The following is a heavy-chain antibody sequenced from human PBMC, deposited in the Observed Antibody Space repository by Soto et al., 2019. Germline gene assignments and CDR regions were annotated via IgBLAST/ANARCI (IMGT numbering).Heavy chain of an antibody. D-gene: IGHD3-22*01. CDR2: ISSSSSYI. Sequence: PGGSLRLSCAASGVTFSSYSMNWVRQAPGKGLEWVSSISSSSSYIYYADSVKGRFTISRDNAKNSLYLQMNSLRAEDTAVYYCARGYHYYDSSGYDKWDAFDIWGQGTMVTVSS. CDR3: ARGYHYYDSSGYDKWDAFDI. J-gene: IGHJ3*02. V-gene: IGHV3-21*01. CDR1: GVTFSSYS.